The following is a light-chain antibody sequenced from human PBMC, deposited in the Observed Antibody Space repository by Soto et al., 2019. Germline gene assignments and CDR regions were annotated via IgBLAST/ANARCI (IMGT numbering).Light chain of an antibody. CDR1: QSIGLA. V-gene: IGKV3-11*01. CDR3: QQRTDRPPWT. J-gene: IGKJ1*01. Sequence: EIVLTQAPATLSLSPGERATLSCRASQSIGLAIAWYQHKPGQAPMLRIFDASQRATGIPARFRGSGSVTDFTLAISSLEPEDFAVYYCQQRTDRPPWTFGQGTKVESK. CDR2: DAS.